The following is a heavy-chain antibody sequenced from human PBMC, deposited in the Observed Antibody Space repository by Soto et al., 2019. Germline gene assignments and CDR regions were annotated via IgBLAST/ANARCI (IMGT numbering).Heavy chain of an antibody. CDR2: VFSSGST. J-gene: IGHJ4*02. CDR3: ARHWWSTGSYLVFDS. CDR1: GASTGGYY. V-gene: IGHV4-59*08. D-gene: IGHD3-9*01. Sequence: SETLSLTCTISGASTGGYYWSWIRQSPGRGLEWIGYVFSSGSTNYSPSLQSRVAISIDTSKRQFFLKLTSVTAADTALYYCARHWWSTGSYLVFDSWGQGTQVTVSS.